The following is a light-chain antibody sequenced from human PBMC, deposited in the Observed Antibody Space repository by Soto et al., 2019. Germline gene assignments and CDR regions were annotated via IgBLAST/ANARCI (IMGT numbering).Light chain of an antibody. J-gene: IGLJ1*01. CDR1: GSDIGSYNY. CDR2: DVT. CDR3: NSYTSASTYV. Sequence: SVLTQPAYVSRSPGQSITISCTGTGSDIGSYNYVSWYQHHPGKVPEFIIYDVTNRPSGVSDRFSGSKSGNTASLTISGLQAEDEADYYCNSYTSASTYVFGTGTKVTVL. V-gene: IGLV2-14*03.